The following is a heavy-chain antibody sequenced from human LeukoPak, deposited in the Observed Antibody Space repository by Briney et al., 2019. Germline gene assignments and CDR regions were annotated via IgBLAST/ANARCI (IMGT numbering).Heavy chain of an antibody. CDR3: ARESFYGSGSYYKPFDY. CDR1: GGSLSGYY. D-gene: IGHD3-10*01. Sequence: SETLPLTCAVYGGSLSGYYWSWIRQPPGKGLEWIGEINHSGSTNYNPSLKSRVTISVDTSKNQFSLKLSSVTAADTAVYYCARESFYGSGSYYKPFDYWGQGTLVTVSS. CDR2: INHSGST. J-gene: IGHJ4*02. V-gene: IGHV4-34*01.